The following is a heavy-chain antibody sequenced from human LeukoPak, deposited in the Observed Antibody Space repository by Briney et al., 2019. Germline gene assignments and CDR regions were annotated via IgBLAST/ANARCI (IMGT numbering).Heavy chain of an antibody. CDR3: ARGPKVPTPTYYFDY. J-gene: IGHJ4*02. Sequence: GGSLRLSCAASGFSFSTYAMTWVRQAPGKGLEWVSALSGSGASTFYEHSVKGRFTISRDNSKNTLYLQMNSLRAEDTAVYYCARGPKVPTPTYYFDYWGQGTLVTVSS. D-gene: IGHD2-2*01. CDR2: LSGSGAST. CDR1: GFSFSTYA. V-gene: IGHV3-23*01.